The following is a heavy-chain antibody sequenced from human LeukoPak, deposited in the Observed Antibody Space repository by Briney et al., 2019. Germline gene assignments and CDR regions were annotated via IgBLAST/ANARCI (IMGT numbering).Heavy chain of an antibody. D-gene: IGHD4-17*01. CDR3: ARSVREYGDYPDNWFDP. CDR1: GYTFTGYY. CDR2: INPSTGGS. J-gene: IGHJ5*02. V-gene: IGHV1-2*02. Sequence: ASLKVSCKASGYTFTGYYMNWVRQAPGQGLEWMGWINPSTGGSNYAQKFQGRVTMTRDTSITTAYMELRRLTSDDTAVYFCARSVREYGDYPDNWFDPWGQGTLVTVSS.